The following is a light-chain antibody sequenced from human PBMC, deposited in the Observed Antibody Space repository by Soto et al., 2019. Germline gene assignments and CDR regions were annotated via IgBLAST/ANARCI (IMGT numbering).Light chain of an antibody. V-gene: IGKV3-20*01. CDR3: QQYGSSPLT. Sequence: EIVLTQSPGTLSLSPGERATLSCRASQSVSSSYLAWYQQRPGRAPRLLIYGASSRATGIPDRLSGSGSGTDFTLTISRLEPEDFAVYYCQQYGSSPLTFGGGTKVEI. CDR1: QSVSSSY. CDR2: GAS. J-gene: IGKJ4*01.